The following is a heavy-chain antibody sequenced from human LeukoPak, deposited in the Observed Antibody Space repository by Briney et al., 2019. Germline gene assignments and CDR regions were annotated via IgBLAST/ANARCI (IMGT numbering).Heavy chain of an antibody. V-gene: IGHV4-59*01. Sequence: SETLSLTCTVSGGSLSRYYWSWVRQPPGKGREWMGYIYYSGSTNYNPSLKSRVTISVDTSKNQFSLKLSSVTAADTAVYYCARGREGYCSGGSCYFIDYWGQGTLVTVSS. CDR2: IYYSGST. CDR1: GGSLSRYY. D-gene: IGHD2-15*01. J-gene: IGHJ4*02. CDR3: ARGREGYCSGGSCYFIDY.